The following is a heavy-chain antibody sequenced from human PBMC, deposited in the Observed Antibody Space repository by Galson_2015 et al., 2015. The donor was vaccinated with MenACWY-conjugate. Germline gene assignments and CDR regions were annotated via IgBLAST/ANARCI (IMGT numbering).Heavy chain of an antibody. CDR2: LSGRGSNA. Sequence: SLRLSCATSGFTFKDYPMTWVRRAPGKGLEWVSSLSGRGSNAYYSDSVRGRFTVSRDNSENTLSLQMNSLRPDDTAVYFCAKSVSRTTMTNPTF. CDR1: GFTFKDYP. CDR3: AKSVSRTTMTNPTF. V-gene: IGHV3-23*01. D-gene: IGHD3-22*01. J-gene: IGHJ3*01.